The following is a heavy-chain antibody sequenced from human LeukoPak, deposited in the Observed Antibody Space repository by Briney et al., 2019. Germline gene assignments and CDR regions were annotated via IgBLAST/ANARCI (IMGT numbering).Heavy chain of an antibody. CDR3: ARYFPQRPNSFDI. D-gene: IGHD3-9*01. V-gene: IGHV1-8*01. J-gene: IGHJ3*02. Sequence: ASVKVSCKASGYTFTNYGINWVRQASGQGLEWIGWMNAGNGNGGYAQKFRGRVTLTRDTSINTAYMELTSLRSDDTAIYFCARYFPQRPNSFDIWGQGTEVIVS. CDR1: GYTFTNYG. CDR2: MNAGNGNG.